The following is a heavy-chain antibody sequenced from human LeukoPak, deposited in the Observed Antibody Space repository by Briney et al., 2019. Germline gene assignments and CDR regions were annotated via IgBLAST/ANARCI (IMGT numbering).Heavy chain of an antibody. V-gene: IGHV1-2*02. Sequence: ASVKVSCKASGYIFTGHYLHWVRQAPGQGLEWMGWINPSSGDTKSIQKFQGRVTMTRDTSISTAYMELSRLRSDDTAVYYCARDTAAAGEALFDYWGQGTLVAVSS. CDR3: ARDTAAAGEALFDY. J-gene: IGHJ4*02. CDR2: INPSSGDT. D-gene: IGHD6-13*01. CDR1: GYIFTGHY.